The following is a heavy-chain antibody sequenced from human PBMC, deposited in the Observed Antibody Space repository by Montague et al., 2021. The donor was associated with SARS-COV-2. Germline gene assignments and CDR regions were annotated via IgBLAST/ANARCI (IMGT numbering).Heavy chain of an antibody. J-gene: IGHJ4*02. Sequence: SETLSLTCAVYGGSFSDSYWSWIRQPPGKGLEWIGEINHRGTSNXNPSLKSRVSISVDTSKNQFSLYLGSVTAADTAVYYCARGRQHFNMIVVVVTGGEYYFDYWAQGTLVTVSS. D-gene: IGHD3-22*01. V-gene: IGHV4-34*01. CDR1: GGSFSDSY. CDR2: INHRGTS. CDR3: ARGRQHFNMIVVVVTGGEYYFDY.